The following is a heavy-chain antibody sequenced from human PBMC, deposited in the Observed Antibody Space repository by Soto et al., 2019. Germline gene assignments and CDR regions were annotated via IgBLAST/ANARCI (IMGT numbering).Heavy chain of an antibody. V-gene: IGHV4-30-4*01. CDR3: ARTHYSDRSGTDY. CDR1: GGSIRSGDSY. D-gene: IGHD3-22*01. J-gene: IGHJ4*02. Sequence: PSETLSLTCTVSGGSIRSGDSYWSWIRQPPGKGLEWIGYIYYSGTTYYNPSLKSRLTISLDTSKNQFSLNLSSVTAADTAVYYCARTHYSDRSGTDYWGQGTLVTVSS. CDR2: IYYSGTT.